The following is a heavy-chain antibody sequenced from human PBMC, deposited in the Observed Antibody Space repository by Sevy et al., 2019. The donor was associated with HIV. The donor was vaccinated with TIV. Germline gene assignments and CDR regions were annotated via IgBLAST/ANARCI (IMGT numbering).Heavy chain of an antibody. CDR3: AKHGGRDIAVYYYYYGMDV. V-gene: IGHV3-30*18. CDR1: GFTFSSYG. J-gene: IGHJ6*02. CDR2: ISYDGSNK. D-gene: IGHD6-19*01. Sequence: GGSLRLSCAASGFTFSSYGMHWVRQAPGKGLEWVAVISYDGSNKYYADSVKGRFTISRDNSKNTLYLQMNSLRAEDTAVYYCAKHGGRDIAVYYYYYGMDVWGQGTTVTVSS.